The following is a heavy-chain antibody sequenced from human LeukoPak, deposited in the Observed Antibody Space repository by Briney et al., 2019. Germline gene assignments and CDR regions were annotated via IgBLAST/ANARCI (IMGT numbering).Heavy chain of an antibody. V-gene: IGHV3-30*18. CDR3: AKLGSGSDPGAFDI. CDR1: GFTFSSYG. Sequence: GGSLRLSCAASGFTFSSYGMHWVRQAPGKGLEWVAVISYDGSNKYYADPVKGRFTISRDNSKNTLYLQMNSLRAEDTAVYYCAKLGSGSDPGAFDIWGQGTMVTVSS. D-gene: IGHD1-26*01. J-gene: IGHJ3*02. CDR2: ISYDGSNK.